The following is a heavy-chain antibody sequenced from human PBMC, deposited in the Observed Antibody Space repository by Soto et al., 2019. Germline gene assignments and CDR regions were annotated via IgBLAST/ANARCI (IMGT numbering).Heavy chain of an antibody. CDR2: INAGNGNT. D-gene: IGHD6-19*01. CDR1: GYTFTSFA. Sequence: QVQLVQSGAEVKKPGASVKVSCKASGYTFTSFAIHWVRQAPGQRLEWMGWINAGNGNTKYSQKFQDRVTITRDTSASTAYMELSSLRSEDTAVYYCARDLGGWPDYWGQGTLVTVSS. CDR3: ARDLGGWPDY. J-gene: IGHJ4*02. V-gene: IGHV1-3*01.